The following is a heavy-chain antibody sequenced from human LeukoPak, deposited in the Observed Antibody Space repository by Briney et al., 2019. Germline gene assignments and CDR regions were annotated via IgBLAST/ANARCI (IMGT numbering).Heavy chain of an antibody. CDR3: ARTGDGDYVPGFDC. Sequence: ASVKVSCKASGGTFSSYAISWVRQAPGQGLEWMGRIIPILGIANYAQKFQGRVTITADKSTSTAYMELSSLRSEDTAVYYCARTGDGDYVPGFDCWGQGTLVTVSS. V-gene: IGHV1-69*04. CDR1: GGTFSSYA. J-gene: IGHJ4*02. D-gene: IGHD4-17*01. CDR2: IIPILGIA.